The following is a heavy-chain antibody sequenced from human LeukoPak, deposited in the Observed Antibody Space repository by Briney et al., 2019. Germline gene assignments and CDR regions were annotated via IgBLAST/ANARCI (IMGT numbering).Heavy chain of an antibody. V-gene: IGHV3-7*01. Sequence: GGSLRLSCAASGFTFSNYWTTWVRQAPGKGLEWVANIKQDGIEEYYVDSVKGRFTISRDNAKNSLYLQMTSLRDEDTAVYYCARDLLYQLPHYYDSWGQGTLVTVSS. CDR3: ARDLLYQLPHYYDS. J-gene: IGHJ4*02. CDR2: IKQDGIEE. D-gene: IGHD2-2*01. CDR1: GFTFSNYW.